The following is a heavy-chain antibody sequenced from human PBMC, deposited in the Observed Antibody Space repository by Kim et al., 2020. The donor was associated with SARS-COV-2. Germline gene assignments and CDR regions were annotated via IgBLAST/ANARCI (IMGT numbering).Heavy chain of an antibody. Sequence: ETLSLTCTVSGGSISSSSYYWGWIRQPPGKGLEWIGSIYYSGTTYYNPSLKSRVTISVDTSKNQFSLKLSSVTAADTAVFYCARHRERGSYLSWFDPWGQGTLVTVSS. D-gene: IGHD1-26*01. V-gene: IGHV4-39*01. CDR3: ARHRERGSYLSWFDP. CDR2: IYYSGTT. CDR1: GGSISSSSYY. J-gene: IGHJ5*02.